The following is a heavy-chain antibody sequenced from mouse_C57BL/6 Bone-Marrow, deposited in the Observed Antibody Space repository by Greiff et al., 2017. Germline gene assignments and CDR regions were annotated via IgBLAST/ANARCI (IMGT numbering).Heavy chain of an antibody. CDR1: GFSFNTYA. V-gene: IGHV10-1*01. J-gene: IGHJ1*03. Sequence: EVKLVESGGGLVQPKGSLKLSCAASGFSFNTYAMNWVRQAPGKGLEWVARIRSKSNNYATYYADSVKDRFTISRDDSESMLYLQMNNLKTEDTAMYYCVRGGIYFDVWGTGTTVTVSS. CDR2: IRSKSNNYAT. CDR3: VRGGIYFDV.